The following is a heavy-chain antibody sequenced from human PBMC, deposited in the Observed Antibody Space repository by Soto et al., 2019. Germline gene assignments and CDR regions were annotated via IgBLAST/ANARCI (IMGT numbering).Heavy chain of an antibody. D-gene: IGHD6-19*01. J-gene: IGHJ5*02. Sequence: QVQLVQSGAEVKKPGSSVKVSCKASGGTFSSYTISWVRQAPGQGLEWMGRIIPILGIANYAQKFQGRVTITADKSTRTAYMELSSLRSEDTAVYYWAGDYSSGLLDPWGQGTLVTVSS. CDR1: GGTFSSYT. CDR3: AGDYSSGLLDP. V-gene: IGHV1-69*02. CDR2: IIPILGIA.